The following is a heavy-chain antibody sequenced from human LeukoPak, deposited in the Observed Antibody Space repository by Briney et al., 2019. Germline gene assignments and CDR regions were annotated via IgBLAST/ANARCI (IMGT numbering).Heavy chain of an antibody. D-gene: IGHD5-24*01. V-gene: IGHV3-23*01. J-gene: IGHJ4*02. Sequence: VQPGGSLRLSCAASAFIFSSYAMSWVRQAPGKGLEWVSTINISGGSAYYADSVKGRFTISRDNSKNTLYLQMNNLRAEDTAVYYCAKDLGRDGSEIFDYWGQGTLVTVSS. CDR3: AKDLGRDGSEIFDY. CDR2: INISGGSA. CDR1: AFIFSSYA.